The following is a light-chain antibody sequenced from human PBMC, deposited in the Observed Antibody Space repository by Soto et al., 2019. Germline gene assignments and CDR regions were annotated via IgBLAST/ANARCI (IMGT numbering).Light chain of an antibody. J-gene: IGKJ1*01. CDR3: QQCGSSPWT. Sequence: DIQLTQSPSTLSTSVGDRATLTCRASQSVSSYLAWYQQKPGQAPNLLIYKASSLQSGVPSRFSGSGSGTDFTLTISRLEPEDFAVYYCQQCGSSPWTFGQGTKVDIK. CDR1: QSVSSY. V-gene: IGKV1-5*03. CDR2: KAS.